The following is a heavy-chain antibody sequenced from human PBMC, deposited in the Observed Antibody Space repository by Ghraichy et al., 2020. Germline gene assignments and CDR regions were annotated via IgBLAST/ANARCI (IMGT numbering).Heavy chain of an antibody. CDR2: ISSDGTKK. J-gene: IGHJ1*01. D-gene: IGHD4-17*01. CDR3: ARDPTTGYFQH. V-gene: IGHV3-30*04. Sequence: GESLNISCAASGFTFRTYAMHWVRQGPGKGLEWVAVISSDGTKKYYADSVKGRFSISRDNSKSTLHLQMNSLTSEDTAVYYCARDPTTGYFQHWGQGTLLTVSS. CDR1: GFTFRTYA.